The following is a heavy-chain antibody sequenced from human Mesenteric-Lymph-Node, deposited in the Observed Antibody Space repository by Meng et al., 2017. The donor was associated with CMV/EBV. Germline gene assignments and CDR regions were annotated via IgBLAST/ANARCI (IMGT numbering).Heavy chain of an antibody. D-gene: IGHD6-13*01. CDR1: GGSISIYY. CDR2: IYSSGST. V-gene: IGHV4-59*01. J-gene: IGHJ6*02. Sequence: SETLSLTCTVSGGSISIYYWSWIRQLLGKGLEWIGYIYSSGSTNYNPSLKGRVTISVDTSKNQFSLKLRSVTAADTAVYYCARDLVRDYYYGVDVWGQGTTVTVSS. CDR3: ARDLVRDYYYGVDV.